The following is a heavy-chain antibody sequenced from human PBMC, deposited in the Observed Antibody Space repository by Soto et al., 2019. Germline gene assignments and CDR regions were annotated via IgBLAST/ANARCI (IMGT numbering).Heavy chain of an antibody. V-gene: IGHV1-18*01. CDR3: ARDRSMYYGMDV. CDR2: ISAYNGNT. J-gene: IGHJ6*02. D-gene: IGHD2-8*01. CDR1: GYTFTSFG. Sequence: QVQLVQSGGEVKKPGASVKVSCKATGYTFTSFGISWGRQAPGQGREWMGWISAYNGNTNYAQKLQGRVTMTTDTSTSTAYMELRSLTSDDTAVYYCARDRSMYYGMDVWGQGTTVTVSS.